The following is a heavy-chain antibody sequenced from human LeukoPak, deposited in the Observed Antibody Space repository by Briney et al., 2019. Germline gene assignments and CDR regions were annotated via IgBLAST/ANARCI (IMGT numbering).Heavy chain of an antibody. V-gene: IGHV4-39*01. CDR3: AKATSHDAFDI. J-gene: IGHJ3*02. CDR1: GDSISSSSYY. Sequence: PSETLSLSCTVSGDSISSSSYYWGWIRQPRGKGLEWIGSIYYSGSTYYNPSLKSRVTISVDTSKNQFSLKLSSVTAADTAVYYCAKATSHDAFDIWGQGTMVTVSS. CDR2: IYYSGST. D-gene: IGHD2-2*01.